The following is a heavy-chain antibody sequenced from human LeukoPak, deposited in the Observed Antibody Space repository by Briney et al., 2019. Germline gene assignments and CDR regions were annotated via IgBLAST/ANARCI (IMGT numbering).Heavy chain of an antibody. CDR2: IRYDGSNK. CDR3: AKSPLARGGLHYYFDY. CDR1: GFTFSSYG. V-gene: IGHV3-30*02. D-gene: IGHD3-10*01. J-gene: IGHJ4*02. Sequence: PGGSLRLSCAASGFTFSSYGMHWVRQAPGKGLEWVAFIRYDGSNKYYADSVKGRFTISRDNSTNTLYLQMNSLRAEDTAVYYCAKSPLARGGLHYYFDYWGQGTLVTVSS.